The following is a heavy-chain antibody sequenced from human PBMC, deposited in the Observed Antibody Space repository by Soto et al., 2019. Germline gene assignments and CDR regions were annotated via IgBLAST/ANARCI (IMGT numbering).Heavy chain of an antibody. CDR1: GGTFSSYA. CDR2: IIPIFGTA. Sequence: RASVKVSCKASGGTFSSYAISWVRQAPGQGLEWMGGIIPIFGTANYAQKFQGRVTVTADESTSTAYMELSSLRSEDTAVYYCARGPNSSSWYLAFDPWGQGTLVTAPQ. D-gene: IGHD6-13*01. V-gene: IGHV1-69*13. J-gene: IGHJ5*02. CDR3: ARGPNSSSWYLAFDP.